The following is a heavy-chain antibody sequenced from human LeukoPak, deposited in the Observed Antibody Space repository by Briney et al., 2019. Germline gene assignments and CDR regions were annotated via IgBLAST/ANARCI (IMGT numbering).Heavy chain of an antibody. J-gene: IGHJ4*02. CDR1: GGSISSYY. Sequence: PSETLSLTCTVSGGSISSYYWSWIRQPPGKGLEWIGYIYYSGSTNYNPSLKSRVTISVDTSKNQFSLKLSSVTAADTAVYYCARAGSGYDNYYFDYWGQGTLVTVSS. D-gene: IGHD5-12*01. CDR3: ARAGSGYDNYYFDY. CDR2: IYYSGST. V-gene: IGHV4-59*01.